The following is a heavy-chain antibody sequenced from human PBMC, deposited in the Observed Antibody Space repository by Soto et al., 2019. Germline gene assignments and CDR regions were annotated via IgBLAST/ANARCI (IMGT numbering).Heavy chain of an antibody. CDR2: IIPIFGTA. V-gene: IGHV1-69*12. D-gene: IGHD3-22*01. J-gene: IGHJ2*01. CDR3: ASLSMMAAGTHWYFDL. CDR1: GGTFSSYA. Sequence: QVQLVQSGAEVKKPGSSVKVSCKASGGTFSSYAISWVRQAPGQGLEWMGGIIPIFGTANYAQKFQGRVTITADESTSTAYMELSSMRSEDTAVYYCASLSMMAAGTHWYFDLWGSGTLFTISS.